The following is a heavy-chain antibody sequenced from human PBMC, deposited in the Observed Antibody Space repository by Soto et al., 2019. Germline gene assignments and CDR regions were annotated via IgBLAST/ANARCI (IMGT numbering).Heavy chain of an antibody. V-gene: IGHV4-59*08. Sequence: QVQLQESGPGLVKPSETLSLICTVSGGSISSYYWSWIRQSPGKGLEWIGCIYYSGSTNYNPSLTRRVPISVDTSKNQFSVRLSSVTAADTAVYYCARGPWYYDGRGYSPFDFWGQGALVTVSS. CDR1: GGSISSYY. J-gene: IGHJ4*02. D-gene: IGHD3-22*01. CDR3: ARGPWYYDGRGYSPFDF. CDR2: IYYSGST.